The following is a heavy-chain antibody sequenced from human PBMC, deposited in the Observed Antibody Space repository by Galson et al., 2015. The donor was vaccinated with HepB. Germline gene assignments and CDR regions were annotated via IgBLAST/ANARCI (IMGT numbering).Heavy chain of an antibody. CDR2: ISAYNGNT. CDR3: ARAPYYDFWSGYLGY. CDR1: GYTFTSYG. J-gene: IGHJ4*02. Sequence: SVKVSCKASGYTFTSYGISWVRQAPGQGLEWMGWISAYNGNTNYAQKLQGRVTMTTDTSTSTAYMELRSLRSDDTAVYYCARAPYYDFWSGYLGYWGQGTLVTVSS. D-gene: IGHD3-3*01. V-gene: IGHV1-18*04.